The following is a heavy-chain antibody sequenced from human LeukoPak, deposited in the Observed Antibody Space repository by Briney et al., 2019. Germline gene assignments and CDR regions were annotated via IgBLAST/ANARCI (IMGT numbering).Heavy chain of an antibody. CDR2: ISAYNGNT. V-gene: IGHV1-18*01. J-gene: IGHJ5*02. CDR3: ARDYDGDYENWFDP. D-gene: IGHD4-17*01. Sequence: ASVKVSCKASGYTFTSYGISWVRQAPGQGLEWMGWISAYNGNTNYAQKLQGRVTMTTDTSTSTAYMELRSLRSDDTAVCYCARDYDGDYENWFDPWGQGTLVTVSS. CDR1: GYTFTSYG.